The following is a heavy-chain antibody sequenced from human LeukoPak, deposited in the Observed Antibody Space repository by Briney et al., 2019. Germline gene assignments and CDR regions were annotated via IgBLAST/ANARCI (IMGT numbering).Heavy chain of an antibody. CDR2: IWYGGSNK. CDR1: GFTFSSYG. V-gene: IGHV3-30*02. Sequence: GGSLRLSCAASGFTFSSYGMHWVRQAPGKGLEWVAVIWYGGSNKYYADSVKGRFTISRDNSKNTLYLQMDSLRAEDTAVYYCAKGGDSSSWANLDYWGQGTLVTVSS. CDR3: AKGGDSSSWANLDY. D-gene: IGHD6-13*01. J-gene: IGHJ4*02.